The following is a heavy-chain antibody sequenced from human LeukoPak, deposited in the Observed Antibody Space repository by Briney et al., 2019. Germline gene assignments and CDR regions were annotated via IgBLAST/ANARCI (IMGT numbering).Heavy chain of an antibody. V-gene: IGHV4-59*01. CDR3: ARDKGVGATADWWFDP. CDR1: GGSINNYY. Sequence: PSETLSLACAVSGGSINNYYWSWVRQPPGKGLEWIGYIYYSGSTNYNPSLKSRVTISVDTSKNQFSLKLSSVTAADTAVYYCARDKGVGATADWWFDPWGQGTLVTVSS. D-gene: IGHD1-26*01. CDR2: IYYSGST. J-gene: IGHJ5*02.